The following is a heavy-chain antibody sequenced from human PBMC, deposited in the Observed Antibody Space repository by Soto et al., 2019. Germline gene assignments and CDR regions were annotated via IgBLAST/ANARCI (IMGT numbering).Heavy chain of an antibody. D-gene: IGHD5-18*01. CDR1: GDSVSSNSAA. J-gene: IGHJ4*02. Sequence: SQTLSLTCGISGDSVSSNSAAWNWIRQSPSRGLEWLGRTYYRSKWYNDYAVSVKSRITLNPDTSKNQFSLQLNSVTPEDTAVYYCARIQGYSYGSSCFDYWGQGTLVTVSS. CDR3: ARIQGYSYGSSCFDY. V-gene: IGHV6-1*01. CDR2: TYYRSKWYN.